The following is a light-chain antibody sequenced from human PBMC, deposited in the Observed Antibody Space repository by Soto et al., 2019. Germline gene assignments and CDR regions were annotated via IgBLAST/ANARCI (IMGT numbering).Light chain of an antibody. CDR3: QSYDSSMAVV. CDR2: GNN. J-gene: IGLJ2*01. Sequence: QSVLTQPPSVSGAPGQRVTISCTGSTSNIGAGYDVHWYQHLPGTAPRRLIYGNNNRPSGVPDRFSGSKSGTSASLAITGLQAEDEADYSCQSYDSSMAVVFGGGTKLTVL. CDR1: TSNIGAGYD. V-gene: IGLV1-40*01.